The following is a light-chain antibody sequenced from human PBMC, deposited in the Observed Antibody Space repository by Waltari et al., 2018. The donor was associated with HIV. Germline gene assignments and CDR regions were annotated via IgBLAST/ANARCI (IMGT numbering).Light chain of an antibody. CDR2: TAS. CDR1: LGIGPW. J-gene: IGKJ3*01. CDR3: QQTGFSPFT. Sequence: DIQMTQSPSPVPASVGDRVTITCRASLGIGPWLAWYQQKPGQVPKLLVHTASILQRGVPSRFSGSGSGTDFTLTINGLQPEDYATYYCQQTGFSPFTFGPVTKVESK. V-gene: IGKV1-12*02.